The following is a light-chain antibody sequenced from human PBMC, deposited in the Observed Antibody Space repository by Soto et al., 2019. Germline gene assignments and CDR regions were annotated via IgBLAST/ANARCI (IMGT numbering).Light chain of an antibody. CDR1: QGIRND. CDR3: QQNYFSPFT. Sequence: AIQMTQSPSSLSASVGDRVTITCRASQGIRNDLDWFQQKPGQAPKLLIYAASNLQSGVPARFSGSGSGTDFTLTISSLQPEDFATYYCQQNYFSPFTFGPGTKVDIK. J-gene: IGKJ3*01. CDR2: AAS. V-gene: IGKV1-6*01.